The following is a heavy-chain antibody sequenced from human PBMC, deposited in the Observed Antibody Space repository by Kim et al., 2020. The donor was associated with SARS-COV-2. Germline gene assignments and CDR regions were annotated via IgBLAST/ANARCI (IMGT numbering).Heavy chain of an antibody. D-gene: IGHD4-17*01. Sequence: GGSLRLSCVASGFTFSDHYMDWVRQAPGKGLEWVGRTRNKANSYTTEYAASVKGRFTISRDDSKNSLYLQMNSLKTEYTAVYYCARVVYDYGGLNGFDPWGQGTLLTVSS. CDR1: GFTFSDHY. J-gene: IGHJ5*02. CDR2: TRNKANSYTT. CDR3: ARVVYDYGGLNGFDP. V-gene: IGHV3-72*01.